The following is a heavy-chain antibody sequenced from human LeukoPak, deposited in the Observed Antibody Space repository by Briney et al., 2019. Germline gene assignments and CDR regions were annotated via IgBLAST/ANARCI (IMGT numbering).Heavy chain of an antibody. Sequence: SETLSLTCTVSGGSISSSSYYWGWIRQPPGKGLEWIGEINHSGSTNYNPSLKSRVTISVDTSKNQFSLKLSSVTAADTAVYYCASESIAARPHFDYWGQGTLVTVSS. J-gene: IGHJ4*02. CDR3: ASESIAARPHFDY. D-gene: IGHD6-6*01. CDR1: GGSISSSSYY. CDR2: INHSGST. V-gene: IGHV4-39*07.